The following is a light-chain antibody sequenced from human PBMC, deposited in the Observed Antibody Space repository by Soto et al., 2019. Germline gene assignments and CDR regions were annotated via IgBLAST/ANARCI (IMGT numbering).Light chain of an antibody. J-gene: IGKJ4*01. CDR2: DTS. CDR1: QGIGDT. V-gene: IGKV3-15*01. Sequence: DIVVTQSPATLSVYTGEGATLSCRASQGIGDTLAWYQQKPGQTPRLLIYDTSIRAAGVPARFSGSRSGAEFTLTISSLQSEDFAVYYCQHYVTWPLSFGGGTKV. CDR3: QHYVTWPLS.